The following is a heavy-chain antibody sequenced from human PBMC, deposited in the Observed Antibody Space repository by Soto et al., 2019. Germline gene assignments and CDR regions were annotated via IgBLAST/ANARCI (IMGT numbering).Heavy chain of an antibody. CDR1: GFTFSGSA. J-gene: IGHJ5*02. CDR2: IRSKANSYAT. Sequence: GGSLRLSCAASGFTFSGSAMHWVRQASGKGLEWVGRIRSKANSYATAYAASVKGRFTISRDDSKNTAYLQMNSLKTEDTAVYYCTRHLSDSLRLNWFDPWGQGTLVTVSS. CDR3: TRHLSDSLRLNWFDP. V-gene: IGHV3-73*01. D-gene: IGHD2-21*01.